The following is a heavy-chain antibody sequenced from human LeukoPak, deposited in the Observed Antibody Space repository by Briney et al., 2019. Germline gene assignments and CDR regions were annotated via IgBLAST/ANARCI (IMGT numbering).Heavy chain of an antibody. CDR1: GGTFSSYA. J-gene: IGHJ4*02. Sequence: ASVKVSCKASGGTFSSYAISWVRQAPGQGLEWMGRIIPILGIANYAQKFRGRVTITADKSMSIAYMELSSLRSEDTAVYYCAGGGDILTGYLYFDYWGQGTLVTVSS. V-gene: IGHV1-69*04. CDR2: IIPILGIA. CDR3: AGGGDILTGYLYFDY. D-gene: IGHD3-9*01.